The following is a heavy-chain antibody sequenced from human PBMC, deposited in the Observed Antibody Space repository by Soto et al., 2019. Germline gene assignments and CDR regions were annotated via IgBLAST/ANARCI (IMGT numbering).Heavy chain of an antibody. CDR3: ARAHHCSSAGCRMGHFES. D-gene: IGHD2-2*01. J-gene: IGHJ4*02. CDR1: GDPISGYY. Sequence: SETLSLTCTVSGDPISGYYWSWSRQPPGKGLEWIGNIDSSGETKSNPSSKSRVTISVDTSKNQVSLSLSYVTAADTAVYYCARAHHCSSAGCRMGHFESWGQGTLVTVSS. V-gene: IGHV4-59*08. CDR2: IDSSGET.